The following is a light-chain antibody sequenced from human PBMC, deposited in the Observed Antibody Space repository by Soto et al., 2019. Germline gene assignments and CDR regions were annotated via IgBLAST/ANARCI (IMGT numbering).Light chain of an antibody. J-gene: IGLJ1*01. CDR3: ISYASTSTAV. Sequence: QSALTQPASVSGSPGQSITISCTGTSSDVGAYNYVSWYQQRPGKAPKLMIYEVNYRPSGVSNRFSGSKSGITASLTISGLQAEDEADYYCISYASTSTAVFGTGTKLTVL. V-gene: IGLV2-14*01. CDR2: EVN. CDR1: SSDVGAYNY.